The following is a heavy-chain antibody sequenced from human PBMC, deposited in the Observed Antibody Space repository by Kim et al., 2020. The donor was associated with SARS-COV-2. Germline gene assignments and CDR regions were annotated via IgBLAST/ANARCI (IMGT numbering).Heavy chain of an antibody. CDR2: ILYTGGT. CDR3: ARTTIVANDE. CDR1: GDSMRSGGYY. D-gene: IGHD2-15*01. Sequence: SETLSLTCQVSGDSMRSGGYYWSWIRQRPGKGLEWIGNILYTGGTYFNPSLESRISISIDKSKNQFSLKLSSVTAADTAVYYCARTTIVANDEWGRGTLV. V-gene: IGHV4-31*03. J-gene: IGHJ4*02.